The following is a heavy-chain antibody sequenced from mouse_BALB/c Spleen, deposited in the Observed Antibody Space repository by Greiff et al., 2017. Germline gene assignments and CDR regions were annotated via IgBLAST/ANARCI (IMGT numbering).Heavy chain of an antibody. V-gene: IGHV3-8*02. CDR1: GDSITSGY. CDR2: ISYSGST. J-gene: IGHJ2*01. CDR3: ASYYGSSYYFDY. Sequence: DVKLVESGPSLVKPSQTLSLTCSVTGDSITSGYWNWIRKFPGNKLEYMGYISYSGSTYYNPSLKSRISITRDTSKNQYYLQLNSVTTEDTATYYCASYYGSSYYFDYWGQGTTLTVSS. D-gene: IGHD1-1*01.